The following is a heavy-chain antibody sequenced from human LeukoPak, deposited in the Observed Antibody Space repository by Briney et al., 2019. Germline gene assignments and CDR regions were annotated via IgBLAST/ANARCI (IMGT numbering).Heavy chain of an antibody. CDR2: ISTSGSTI. V-gene: IGHV3-11*01. CDR3: ARDGPYSSGWSRYWYFDL. CDR1: GFTFSDYY. J-gene: IGHJ2*01. D-gene: IGHD6-19*01. Sequence: GGSLRLSCAASGFTFSDYYMSWIRQAPGKGLEWVSDISTSGSTISYADSVKGRFTISRDNAKNSLSLEMNSLRAEDTAVYYCARDGPYSSGWSRYWYFDLWGRGTLVTVSS.